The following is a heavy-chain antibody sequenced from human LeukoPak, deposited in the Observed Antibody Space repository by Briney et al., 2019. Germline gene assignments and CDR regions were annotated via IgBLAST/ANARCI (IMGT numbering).Heavy chain of an antibody. CDR1: GGSFSGYY. Sequence: SETLSLTCAVYGGSFSGYYWNWIRQPPGKGLEWIGEINHSGSTNYNPSLKSRVTISVDTSKNQFSLKLSSVTAADTAVYYCARDTVRGVIIGWGQGTLVTVSS. CDR2: INHSGST. V-gene: IGHV4-34*01. CDR3: ARDTVRGVIIG. D-gene: IGHD3-10*01. J-gene: IGHJ4*02.